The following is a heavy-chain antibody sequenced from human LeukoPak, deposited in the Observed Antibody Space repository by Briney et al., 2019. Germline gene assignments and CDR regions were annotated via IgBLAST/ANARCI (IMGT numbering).Heavy chain of an antibody. V-gene: IGHV1-8*01. CDR1: GYTFTSYD. Sequence: ASVKVSCKASGYTFTSYDINWVRQATGQGLEWMGWMNPNSGNTGYAQKFQGRVTMTRNTSISTAYMELSSLRSEDTAVYYCARAGYYHGSGSYYYYMDVWGKGTTVTVSS. CDR2: MNPNSGNT. D-gene: IGHD3-10*01. J-gene: IGHJ6*03. CDR3: ARAGYYHGSGSYYYYMDV.